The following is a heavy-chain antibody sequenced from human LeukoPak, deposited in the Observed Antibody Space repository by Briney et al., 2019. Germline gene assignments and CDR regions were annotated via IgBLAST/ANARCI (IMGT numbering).Heavy chain of an antibody. D-gene: IGHD3-3*01. CDR2: IDQDGSEK. Sequence: GGSLRLSCAASGVTFSSYWMAWVRQAPGKGLEWVANIDQDGSEKEYVDSVKGRFTTSRDNAKNSLSLQMSSLRVEDTAVYYCARWRGAQSEFEYWGQGTLVTVSS. J-gene: IGHJ4*02. V-gene: IGHV3-7*01. CDR3: ARWRGAQSEFEY. CDR1: GVTFSSYW.